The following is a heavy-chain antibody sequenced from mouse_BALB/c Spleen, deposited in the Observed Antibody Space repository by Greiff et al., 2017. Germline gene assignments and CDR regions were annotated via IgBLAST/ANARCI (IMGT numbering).Heavy chain of an antibody. CDR1: GFTFSSYT. D-gene: IGHD4-1*01. CDR2: ISNGGGST. Sequence: EVKLMESGGGLVKPGGSLKLSCAASGFTFSSYTMSWVRQTPEKRLEWVAYISNGGGSTYYPDTVKGRFTISRDNAKNTLYLQMSSLKSEDTAMYYCARGLGVPFAYWGQGTLVTVSA. V-gene: IGHV5-12-2*01. J-gene: IGHJ3*01. CDR3: ARGLGVPFAY.